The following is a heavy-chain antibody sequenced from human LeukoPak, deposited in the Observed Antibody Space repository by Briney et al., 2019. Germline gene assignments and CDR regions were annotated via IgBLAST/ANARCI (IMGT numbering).Heavy chain of an antibody. CDR2: IKQDGSEK. J-gene: IGHJ6*02. CDR3: ARVDDFWSGYYNYYYYGMDV. V-gene: IGHV3-7*05. CDR1: GFTFSSYW. D-gene: IGHD3-3*01. Sequence: GGSLRLSRAASGFTFSSYWMSWVRQAPGKGLEWVANIKQDGSEKYYVDSVKGRFTISRDNAKNSLYLQMNSLRAEDTAVYYCARVDDFWSGYYNYYYYGMDVWGQGTTVTVSS.